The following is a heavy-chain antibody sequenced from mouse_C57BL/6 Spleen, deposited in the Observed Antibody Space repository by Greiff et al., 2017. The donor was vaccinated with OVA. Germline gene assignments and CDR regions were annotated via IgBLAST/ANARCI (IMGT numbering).Heavy chain of an antibody. CDR1: GYTFTDYY. CDR3: ARGYGSSRYFDV. Sequence: VQLQQSGPVLVKPGASVKMSCKASGYTFTDYYMNWVKQSHGKSLEWIGVINPYNGGTSYNQQFKGKATLTVDKSSSTAYMELNSLTSEDSAVYYCARGYGSSRYFDVWGTGTTVTVSS. V-gene: IGHV1-19*01. CDR2: INPYNGGT. J-gene: IGHJ1*03. D-gene: IGHD1-1*01.